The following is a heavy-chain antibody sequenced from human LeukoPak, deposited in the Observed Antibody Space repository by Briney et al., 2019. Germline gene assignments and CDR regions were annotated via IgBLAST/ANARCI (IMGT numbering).Heavy chain of an antibody. D-gene: IGHD6-13*01. Sequence: GASVKVSCKASGGTFSSYAISWVRQAPGQGLEWTGRIIPILGIANYAQKFQGRVTITADKSTSTAYMELSSPRSEDTAVYYCASVSSSWYGDYWGQGTLVTVSS. CDR1: GGTFSSYA. CDR2: IIPILGIA. V-gene: IGHV1-69*04. J-gene: IGHJ4*02. CDR3: ASVSSSWYGDY.